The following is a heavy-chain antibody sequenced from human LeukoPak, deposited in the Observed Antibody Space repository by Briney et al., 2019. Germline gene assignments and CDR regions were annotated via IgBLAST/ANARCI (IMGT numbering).Heavy chain of an antibody. CDR1: GGSISSYY. CDR2: IYYSGNT. J-gene: IGHJ3*02. D-gene: IGHD3-22*01. CDR3: ATYYYDGTGYYYRGFHI. V-gene: IGHV4-59*01. Sequence: PSETLSLTCTVSGGSISSYYRNWIRQPPGKGLEWIGYIYYSGNTNYNPSLKSRVTMSVDTSKNQFSLKLSSVTAADTAVYYCATYYYDGTGYYYRGFHIWGQGTMVTVSS.